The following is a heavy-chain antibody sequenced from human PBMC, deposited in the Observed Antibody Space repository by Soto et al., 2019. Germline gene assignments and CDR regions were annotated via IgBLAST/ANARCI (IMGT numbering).Heavy chain of an antibody. Sequence: ASVKVSCKASGYTFTSYDINWVRQATGQGLEWMGWMNPNSGNTGYAQKFQGRVTMTRNTSISTAYMELSSLRSEDTAVYYCARVGNFDPSIDVWGKGTTVTVSS. J-gene: IGHJ6*04. V-gene: IGHV1-8*01. CDR1: GYTFTSYD. D-gene: IGHD4-4*01. CDR3: ARVGNFDPSIDV. CDR2: MNPNSGNT.